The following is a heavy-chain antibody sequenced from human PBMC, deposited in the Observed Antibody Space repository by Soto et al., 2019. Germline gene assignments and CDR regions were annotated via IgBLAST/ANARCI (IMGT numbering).Heavy chain of an antibody. CDR1: SGSISSSNW. V-gene: IGHV4-4*02. CDR2: IYHSGST. D-gene: IGHD2-2*02. Sequence: QVQLQESGPGLVKPSGTLSLTCAVSSGSISSSNWWSWVRQPPGQGLEWIGEIYHSGSTNYNPSPQSRVTISVDKSQNQFSLKLSSVAAADTAVYYCSSLYCSSTSRYIDYWGPGTLVTGSS. J-gene: IGHJ4*02. CDR3: SSLYCSSTSRYIDY.